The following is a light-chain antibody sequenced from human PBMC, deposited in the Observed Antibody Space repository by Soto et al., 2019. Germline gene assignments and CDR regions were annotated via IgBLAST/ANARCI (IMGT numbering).Light chain of an antibody. CDR3: QQYGNSPLT. Sequence: EIVLTQSPGTLSLSPGERPTLSCRASRSVTSTSLAWSQRNPGQAPRFLIYGASSRATGIPDRFSGSGSGTDFTLTISRLAPEDFAVYYCQQYGNSPLTFGGGTKVEIK. V-gene: IGKV3-20*01. CDR1: RSVTSTS. J-gene: IGKJ4*01. CDR2: GAS.